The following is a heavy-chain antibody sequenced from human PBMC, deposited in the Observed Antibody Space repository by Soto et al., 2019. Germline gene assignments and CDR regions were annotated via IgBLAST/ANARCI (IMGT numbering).Heavy chain of an antibody. CDR3: TKDSDWGRISPTHDH. CDR2: INGGDDSE. J-gene: IGHJ4*02. CDR1: GFTFRSSP. V-gene: IGHV3-23*01. D-gene: IGHD3-16*01. Sequence: GGSLRLSCAVSGFTFRSSPMSWVRRAPGKGLEWVSGINGGDDSEHYVDSVRGRFTIIRDNSKNLLLLQMNSLRVEDTAIYYCTKDSDWGRISPTHDHWGQGTKGTVSS.